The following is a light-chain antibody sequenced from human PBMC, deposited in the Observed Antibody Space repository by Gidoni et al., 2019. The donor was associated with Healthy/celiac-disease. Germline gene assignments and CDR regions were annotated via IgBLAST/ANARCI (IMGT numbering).Light chain of an antibody. CDR2: DVS. CDR1: SSDVGGYNY. V-gene: IGLV2-11*01. CDR3: CSYAGSYTYV. Sequence: QSALTQPRSLSGPPGQPVTTSCTGTSSDVGGYNYVSCYPQHPGKAPKLMIYDVSKRPSGVPDRFSGSKSGNTASLTISGLQAEDEADYYCCSYAGSYTYVFGAGTKVTVL. J-gene: IGLJ1*01.